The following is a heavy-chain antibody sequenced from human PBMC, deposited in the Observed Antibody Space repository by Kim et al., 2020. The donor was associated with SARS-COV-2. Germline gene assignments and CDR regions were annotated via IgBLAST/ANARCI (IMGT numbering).Heavy chain of an antibody. CDR2: ISGSGGST. V-gene: IGHV3-23*01. Sequence: GGSLRLSCAASGFTFSSYAMSWVRQAPGKGLEWVSAISGSGGSTYYADSVKGRFTISRDNSKNTLYLQMNSLRAEDTAVYYCAKAEGGEKSGLNFDYWGQGTLVTVSS. J-gene: IGHJ4*02. CDR3: AKAEGGEKSGLNFDY. D-gene: IGHD2-15*01. CDR1: GFTFSSYA.